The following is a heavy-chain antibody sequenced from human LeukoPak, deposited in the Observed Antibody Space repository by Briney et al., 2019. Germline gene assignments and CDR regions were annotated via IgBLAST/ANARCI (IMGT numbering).Heavy chain of an antibody. CDR1: GGSFSGYY. Sequence: SETLSLTCAVYGGSFSGYYWSWIRQPPGKGLEWIGEINHSGSTNYNPSLKSRVTISVDTSKNQFSLKLSSVTAADTAVYYCARGLGAYSSSWHYRYYYCGMDVWGQGTTVTVS. D-gene: IGHD6-13*01. V-gene: IGHV4-34*01. J-gene: IGHJ6*02. CDR3: ARGLGAYSSSWHYRYYYCGMDV. CDR2: INHSGST.